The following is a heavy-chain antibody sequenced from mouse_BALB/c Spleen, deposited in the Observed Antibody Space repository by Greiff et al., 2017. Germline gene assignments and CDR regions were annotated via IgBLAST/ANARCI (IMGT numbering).Heavy chain of an antibody. Sequence: EVMLVESGGGLVQPGGSLKLSCAASGFTFSSYTMSWVRQTPEKRLEWVAYISNGGGSTYYPDTVKGRFTISRDNAKNTLYLQMSSLKSEDTAMYYCARHGITLGYFDYWGQGTTLTVSS. V-gene: IGHV5-12-2*01. CDR2: ISNGGGST. D-gene: IGHD2-4*01. CDR3: ARHGITLGYFDY. CDR1: GFTFSSYT. J-gene: IGHJ2*01.